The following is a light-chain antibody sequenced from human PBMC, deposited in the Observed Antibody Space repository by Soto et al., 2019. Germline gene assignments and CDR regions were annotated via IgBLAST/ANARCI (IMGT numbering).Light chain of an antibody. CDR1: QSVTNW. J-gene: IGKJ2*01. CDR3: QQYNTFPPYT. Sequence: DIQMTQSPSTLSASVGDRVTITCRASQSVTNWLAWYQQQPGKAPKVLIYQASNLQRGVPSRFRGSGSGTEFPLTIDSLQPDDFATYYCQQYNTFPPYTFGQGTRLEIK. V-gene: IGKV1-5*03. CDR2: QAS.